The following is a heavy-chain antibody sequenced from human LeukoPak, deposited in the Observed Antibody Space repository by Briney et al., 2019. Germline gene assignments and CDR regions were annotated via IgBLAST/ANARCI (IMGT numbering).Heavy chain of an antibody. D-gene: IGHD3-10*02. J-gene: IGHJ6*04. CDR1: GFTFSSYA. Sequence: GGSLRLSCAASGFTFSSYAMNWVRQAPGKGLEWVLYISSSGSTIYYADSVKGRFTISRDNAKNSLYLQMNSLRAEDTAVYYCAELGITMIGGVWGKGTTVTISS. CDR3: AELGITMIGGV. CDR2: ISSSGSTI. V-gene: IGHV3-48*03.